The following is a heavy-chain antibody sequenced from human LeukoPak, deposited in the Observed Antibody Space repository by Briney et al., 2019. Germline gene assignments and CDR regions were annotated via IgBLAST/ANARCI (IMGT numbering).Heavy chain of an antibody. J-gene: IGHJ4*02. CDR1: GFTFSSYG. Sequence: GGSLRLSCAASGFTFSSYGMHWVRQAPGKGLEWVAFIRYDGSNKYYADSVKGRFTISRDNSKNTLYLQMNSLRAEDTAVYYCAKEPSVGTMVRGVIDYWGQGTLVTVSS. CDR3: AKEPSVGTMVRGVIDY. V-gene: IGHV3-30*02. D-gene: IGHD3-10*01. CDR2: IRYDGSNK.